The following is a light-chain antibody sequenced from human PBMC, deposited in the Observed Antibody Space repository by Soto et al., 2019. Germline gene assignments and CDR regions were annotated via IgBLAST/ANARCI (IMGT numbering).Light chain of an antibody. V-gene: IGKV3-20*01. CDR2: GVS. CDR1: QSVRSDY. Sequence: EIVLTQSPDTLSLSPGQRATLSCRASQSVRSDYFAWYQQKPGQAPRVIIFGVSTRATGVPDRFSGSGSGTVFTLTISRLEPEDFALYYCQQYGNSPLTFGGGTKVDIK. J-gene: IGKJ4*01. CDR3: QQYGNSPLT.